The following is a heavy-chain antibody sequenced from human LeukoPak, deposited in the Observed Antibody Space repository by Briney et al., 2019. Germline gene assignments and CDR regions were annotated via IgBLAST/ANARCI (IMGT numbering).Heavy chain of an antibody. Sequence: GGSLRLSCAASGFTFSGYSLHWVRQAPGKGLEWVANIKQDGSEKYYMSSVRGRFTISRDNAKNSLYLQMNNVRAEDTAVYYCAREEVRSFDNWGQGTLVTVSS. J-gene: IGHJ4*02. CDR2: IKQDGSEK. D-gene: IGHD5-24*01. CDR3: AREEVRSFDN. V-gene: IGHV3-7*03. CDR1: GFTFSGYS.